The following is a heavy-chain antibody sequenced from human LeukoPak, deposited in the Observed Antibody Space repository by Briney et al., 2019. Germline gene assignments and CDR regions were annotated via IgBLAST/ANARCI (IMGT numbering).Heavy chain of an antibody. V-gene: IGHV4-4*07. Sequence: SETLSLTCTVSGGSISSYYWSWIRQPAGKGLEWIGRIYTSGSTNYNPSLKSRVTMSVDTSKNQFSLKLSSVTAADTAVYYCARDSQVWFGELNYYGMDVWGQGTTVTVSS. D-gene: IGHD3-10*01. CDR2: IYTSGST. CDR3: ARDSQVWFGELNYYGMDV. CDR1: GGSISSYY. J-gene: IGHJ6*02.